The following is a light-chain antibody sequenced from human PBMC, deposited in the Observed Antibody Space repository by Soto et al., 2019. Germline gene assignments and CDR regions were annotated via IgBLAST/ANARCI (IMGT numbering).Light chain of an antibody. V-gene: IGKV1-17*01. CDR3: LQHNSYPRT. Sequence: IQMTQSPSSLSASVGDRVTISGRASQGIGNALGWYQQKPGKPPKVLIYDASILESGVPSRFSGSGSGTEFSLTISSLQPDDSATYFCLQHNSYPRTFGQGTKVDIK. CDR2: DAS. J-gene: IGKJ1*01. CDR1: QGIGNA.